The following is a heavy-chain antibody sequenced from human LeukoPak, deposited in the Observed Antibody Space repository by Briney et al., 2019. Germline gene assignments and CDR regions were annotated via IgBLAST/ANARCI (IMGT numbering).Heavy chain of an antibody. J-gene: IGHJ3*02. V-gene: IGHV3-23*01. CDR2: TLSGGATT. CDR1: GFTFRIYA. CDR3: AKNYHDNTVPFSWAFDI. D-gene: IGHD3-22*01. Sequence: GGSLRLSCAASGFTFRIYAMTWVRQAPGKGPEWVSGTLSGGATTYYADSVKGRFTISRDNSKNTLYLQMNSLRAEDTAVYYCAKNYHDNTVPFSWAFDIWGQGTMVTVSS.